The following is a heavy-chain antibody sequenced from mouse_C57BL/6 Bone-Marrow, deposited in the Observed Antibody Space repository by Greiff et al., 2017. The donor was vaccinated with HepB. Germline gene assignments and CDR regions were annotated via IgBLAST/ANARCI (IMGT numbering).Heavy chain of an antibody. V-gene: IGHV7-3*01. Sequence: EVKLVESGGGLVQPGGSLSLSCAASGFTFTDYYMSWVRQPPGKALEWLGFIRNKANGYTTEYSASVKGRFTISRDNSQSILYLQMNALRAEDSATYYCERWGSWYFDVWGKGTTVTVSS. CDR1: GFTFTDYY. J-gene: IGHJ1*03. CDR3: ERWGSWYFDV. CDR2: IRNKANGYTT. D-gene: IGHD1-1*01.